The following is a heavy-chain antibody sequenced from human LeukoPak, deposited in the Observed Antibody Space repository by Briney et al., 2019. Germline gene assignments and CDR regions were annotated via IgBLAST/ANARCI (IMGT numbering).Heavy chain of an antibody. CDR3: ARGVVVVAASDY. J-gene: IGHJ4*02. V-gene: IGHV3-48*03. D-gene: IGHD2-15*01. CDR1: GFTFSSYE. Sequence: GGSLRLSCAASGFTFSSYEMNWVRQAPGKGLEWVSYISSSGSTIYYADSVKGRFTISRDNAKNSLYLQMNSLRAEDTAVYYCARGVVVVAASDYWGQGTLVTVSS. CDR2: ISSSGSTI.